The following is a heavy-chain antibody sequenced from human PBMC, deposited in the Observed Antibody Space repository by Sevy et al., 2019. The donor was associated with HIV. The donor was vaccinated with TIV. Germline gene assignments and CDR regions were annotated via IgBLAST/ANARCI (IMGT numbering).Heavy chain of an antibody. J-gene: IGHJ6*02. Sequence: ASVKVSCKASGYTFTSYGISWVRQAPGQGLEWMGWISAYNGNTNYAQKLQGRVTMTTDTSTGTAYMELRSLRSDDTAVYYCASDGHVLLWFREFEAEGREDYGMDVWGQGTTVTVSS. V-gene: IGHV1-18*01. D-gene: IGHD3-10*01. CDR1: GYTFTSYG. CDR2: ISAYNGNT. CDR3: ASDGHVLLWFREFEAEGREDYGMDV.